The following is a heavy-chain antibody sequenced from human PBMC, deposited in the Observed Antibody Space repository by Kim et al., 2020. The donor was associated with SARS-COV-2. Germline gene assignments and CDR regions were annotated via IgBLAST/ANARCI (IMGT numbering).Heavy chain of an antibody. V-gene: IGHV1-18*01. CDR2: ISIYNGNT. Sequence: ASVKVSCKDSGYSFINNGISWVRQAPGQGLDWMGWISIYNGNTNYAQKLQGRVTMTTDTSTSTAYMELRSLRSDDTAVYYCARVIGAGFYYGSGSHHDYWGQGTLVTVSS. CDR1: GYSFINNG. J-gene: IGHJ4*02. CDR3: ARVIGAGFYYGSGSHHDY. D-gene: IGHD3-10*01.